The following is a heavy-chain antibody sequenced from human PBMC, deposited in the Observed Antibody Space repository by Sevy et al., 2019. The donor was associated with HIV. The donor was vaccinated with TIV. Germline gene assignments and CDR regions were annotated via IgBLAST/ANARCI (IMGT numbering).Heavy chain of an antibody. Sequence: GGSLRLSCAASGFTFSSYSMNWVRQAPGKGLEWVSYISSSSTIYYADSVKGRFTISRENAKNSVYLQMNSLRDEDTAVYYCARSDYYGSRSDYNCFAPWGQGTLVTVSS. J-gene: IGHJ5*02. CDR1: GFTFSSYS. CDR3: ARSDYYGSRSDYNCFAP. CDR2: ISSSSTI. D-gene: IGHD3-10*01. V-gene: IGHV3-48*02.